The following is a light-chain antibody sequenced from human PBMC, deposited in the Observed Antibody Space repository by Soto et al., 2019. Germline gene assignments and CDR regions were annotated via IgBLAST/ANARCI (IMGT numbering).Light chain of an antibody. Sequence: EIVLTQSPGTLSLSPGERATLSCRASQSVSSSYLAWYQQKPGQAPRLLIYDASSRATGIPDRFSGSGSGTDFTLTISRLEPEDCAVYYCQQYGSSPRTFCQGTNVEIK. J-gene: IGKJ1*01. CDR3: QQYGSSPRT. CDR2: DAS. V-gene: IGKV3-20*01. CDR1: QSVSSSY.